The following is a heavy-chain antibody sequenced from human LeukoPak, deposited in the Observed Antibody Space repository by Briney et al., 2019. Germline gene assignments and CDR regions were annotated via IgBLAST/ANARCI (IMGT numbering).Heavy chain of an antibody. V-gene: IGHV4-59*08. CDR3: AGAPVSSHDSSGYPLFDY. CDR2: ISYSGIT. J-gene: IGHJ4*02. CDR1: GGSISGYY. D-gene: IGHD3-22*01. Sequence: SETLSLTCTVSGGSISGYYWSWIRQPPGERQEWIGYISYSGITNYNPSLKSRLTISVDTSKNQFSLKLSSVTAADTAVYYCAGAPVSSHDSSGYPLFDYRGQGTLVTVCS.